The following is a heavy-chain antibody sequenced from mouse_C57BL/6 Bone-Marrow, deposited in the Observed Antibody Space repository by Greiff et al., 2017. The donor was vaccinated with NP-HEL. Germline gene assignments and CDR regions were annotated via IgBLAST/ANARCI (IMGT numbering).Heavy chain of an antibody. D-gene: IGHD1-1*01. CDR2: IDPENGDT. J-gene: IGHJ1*03. CDR3: TSYYYGSRYFDV. Sequence: EVQGVESGAELVRPGASVKLSCTASGFNIKDDYMHWVKQRPEQGLEWIGWIDPENGDTEYASKFQGKATITADTSSNTAYLQLSSLTSEDTAVYYCTSYYYGSRYFDVWGTGTTVTVSS. V-gene: IGHV14-4*01. CDR1: GFNIKDDY.